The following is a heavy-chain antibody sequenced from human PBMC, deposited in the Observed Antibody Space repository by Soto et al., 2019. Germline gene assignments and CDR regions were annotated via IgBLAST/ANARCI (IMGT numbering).Heavy chain of an antibody. D-gene: IGHD6-19*01. V-gene: IGHV1-8*01. J-gene: IGHJ5*02. CDR1: GYTFTSYD. Sequence: ASVKVSCKASGYTFTSYDINWVRQATGQGLEWMGWMNPNSGNTGYAQKFQGRVTITRDTSASTAYMELSSLRSEDTAVYYCARGGGWYVWFDPWGQGTLVTVS. CDR3: ARGGGWYVWFDP. CDR2: MNPNSGNT.